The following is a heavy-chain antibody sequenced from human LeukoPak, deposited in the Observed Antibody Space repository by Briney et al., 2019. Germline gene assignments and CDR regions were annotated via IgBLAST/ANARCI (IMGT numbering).Heavy chain of an antibody. CDR1: GFTFSNAW. Sequence: GGSLRLSCAAFGFTFSNAWMNWVRQAPGKGLEWVGRIKTKAEGGTTDYAAPVKGRFTISRDDSKNTVYLQMNSLKTEDTAVYYCASYGSGSHDYWGQGSLVTVSS. J-gene: IGHJ4*02. CDR3: ASYGSGSHDY. V-gene: IGHV3-15*01. CDR2: IKTKAEGGTT. D-gene: IGHD3-10*01.